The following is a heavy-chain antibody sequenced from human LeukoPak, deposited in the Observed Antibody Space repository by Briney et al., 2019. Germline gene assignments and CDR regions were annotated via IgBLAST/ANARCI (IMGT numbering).Heavy chain of an antibody. J-gene: IGHJ4*02. V-gene: IGHV3-30-3*01. D-gene: IGHD6-19*01. Sequence: GGSLRLSCAASGFTFSSYAMHWVRQAPGKGLEWVAVISYDGSNKYYADSVKGRFTISRDNSKNTLYLQMNSLRAEDTAVYYCASIAVAGGDYWGQGTLVTASS. CDR3: ASIAVAGGDY. CDR1: GFTFSSYA. CDR2: ISYDGSNK.